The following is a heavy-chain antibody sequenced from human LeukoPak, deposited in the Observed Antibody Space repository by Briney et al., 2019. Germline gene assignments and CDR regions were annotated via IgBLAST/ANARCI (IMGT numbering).Heavy chain of an antibody. CDR3: AKDGSGYYYYGMDV. J-gene: IGHJ6*02. V-gene: IGHV3-33*05. Sequence: GGSLRRSCAASGFTFSSYGMHWVRQAPGKGLEWVAVISHDGSNKYYADSVKGRFTISRDNSKNTLYLQMNSLRAEDTAVYYCAKDGSGYYYYGMDVWGQGTTVTVSS. CDR2: ISHDGSNK. D-gene: IGHD2-15*01. CDR1: GFTFSSYG.